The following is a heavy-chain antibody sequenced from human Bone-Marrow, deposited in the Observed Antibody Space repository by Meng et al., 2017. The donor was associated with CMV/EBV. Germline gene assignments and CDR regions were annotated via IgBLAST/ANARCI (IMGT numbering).Heavy chain of an antibody. CDR2: IWYDGSNK. J-gene: IGHJ5*02. V-gene: IGHV3-30*02. CDR1: GFTFSSYG. CDR3: AKNRKDDFWSGYGPNWFDP. D-gene: IGHD3-3*01. Sequence: GESLKISCAASGFTFSSYGMHWVRQAPGKGLEWVAVIWYDGSNKYYADSVKGRFTISRDNSKNTLYLQMNSLRAEDTAVYYCAKNRKDDFWSGYGPNWFDPWGQGTLVTVSS.